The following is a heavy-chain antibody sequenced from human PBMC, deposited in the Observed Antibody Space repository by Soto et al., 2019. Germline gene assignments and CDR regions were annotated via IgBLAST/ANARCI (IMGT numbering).Heavy chain of an antibody. Sequence: ASVKVSCKASGGTFSSYAISWVRQAPGQGLEWMGGIIPIFGTANYAQKFQGRVTITADESTSTAYMELSSLRSEDTAVYYCARRGSQSSGWYYFDYWGQGTLVTVS. V-gene: IGHV1-69*13. CDR1: GGTFSSYA. J-gene: IGHJ4*02. CDR3: ARRGSQSSGWYYFDY. D-gene: IGHD6-19*01. CDR2: IIPIFGTA.